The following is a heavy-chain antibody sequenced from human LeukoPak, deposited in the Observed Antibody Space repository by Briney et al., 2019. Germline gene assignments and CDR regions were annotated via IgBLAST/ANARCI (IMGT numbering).Heavy chain of an antibody. Sequence: PSETLSLTCTVSGGSISSSSYYWGWIRQPPGKGLEWIGSIYYSGSTYYNPSLKSRVTISVDTSKNQFSLKLSSVTAADTAVYYCARSLLGFGELNYYYYMDVWGKGTTVTISS. CDR3: ARSLLGFGELNYYYYMDV. J-gene: IGHJ6*03. CDR2: IYYSGST. CDR1: GGSISSSSYY. D-gene: IGHD3-10*01. V-gene: IGHV4-39*07.